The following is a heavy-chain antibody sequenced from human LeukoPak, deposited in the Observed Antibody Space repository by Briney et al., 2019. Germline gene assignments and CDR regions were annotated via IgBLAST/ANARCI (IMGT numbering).Heavy chain of an antibody. J-gene: IGHJ4*02. CDR2: INPNSGGT. CDR3: ARPIMGQWLVFDY. CDR1: GYTFTGYY. V-gene: IGHV1-2*02. Sequence: GASVKVSCKASGYTFTGYYMHWVRQAPGQGLGWRGWINPNSGGTNYAKKFQGRVTMTSDTYISTAYMELSRLRPDDTAVYYCARPIMGQWLVFDYWGQGTLVTVSS. D-gene: IGHD6-19*01.